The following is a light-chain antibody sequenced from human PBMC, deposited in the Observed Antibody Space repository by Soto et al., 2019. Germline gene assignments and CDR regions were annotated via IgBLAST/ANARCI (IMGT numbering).Light chain of an antibody. V-gene: IGKV3-20*01. CDR2: GAS. J-gene: IGKJ5*01. CDR3: QQYGTSPGS. Sequence: EIVLTQSPGTLSLSPGERATLSCRASQSVGNNYLAWYQQKPGQAPRLLIYGASNKATGISDRFSGSGSGTDFTLTISRLEPEDFAVYSCQQYGTSPGSFGQGTRLEIK. CDR1: QSVGNNY.